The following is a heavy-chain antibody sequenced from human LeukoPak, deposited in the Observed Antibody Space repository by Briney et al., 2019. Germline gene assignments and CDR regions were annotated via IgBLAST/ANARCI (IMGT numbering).Heavy chain of an antibody. J-gene: IGHJ4*02. V-gene: IGHV4-39*01. D-gene: IGHD3-22*01. Sequence: SETLSLTCTVSSGSMTNSTYYWGWIRQPPGKGLEWIGSIYYSGSTYYNPSFKSRITISVDTSKNQFSLKLSSVTAADTAVSYCARGHRDSSGYYYFDYWGQGTLVTVSS. CDR3: ARGHRDSSGYYYFDY. CDR2: IYYSGST. CDR1: SGSMTNSTYY.